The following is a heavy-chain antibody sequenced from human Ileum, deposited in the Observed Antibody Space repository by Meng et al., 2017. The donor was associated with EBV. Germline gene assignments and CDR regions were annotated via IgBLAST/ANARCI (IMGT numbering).Heavy chain of an antibody. CDR1: GGSISSSNW. J-gene: IGHJ4*02. D-gene: IGHD2-2*02. CDR3: ARVRVIPAAIGFDY. CDR2: IYHSGST. Sequence: QGQLQESGPGLLKPSGPLSPTCAVSGGSISSSNWWSWVRQPPGKGLEWIGEIYHSGSTNYNPSLKSRVTISVDTSKNHFSLKLNSVTAADTAVYYCARVRVIPAAIGFDYWGQGTLVTVSS. V-gene: IGHV4-4*02.